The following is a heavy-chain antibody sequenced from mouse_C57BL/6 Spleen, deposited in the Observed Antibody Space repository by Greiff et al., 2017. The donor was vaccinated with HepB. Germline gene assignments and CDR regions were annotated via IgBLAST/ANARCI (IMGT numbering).Heavy chain of an antibody. D-gene: IGHD2-4*01. Sequence: VQLQQSGPELVKPGASVKISCKASGYTFTDYYMNWVKQSHGKSLEWIGDINPNNGGTSYNQKFKGKATLTVDKSSSTAYMELRSLTSEDSAVYYCASWGLRAFDYWGQGTTLTVSS. J-gene: IGHJ2*01. CDR2: INPNNGGT. V-gene: IGHV1-26*01. CDR1: GYTFTDYY. CDR3: ASWGLRAFDY.